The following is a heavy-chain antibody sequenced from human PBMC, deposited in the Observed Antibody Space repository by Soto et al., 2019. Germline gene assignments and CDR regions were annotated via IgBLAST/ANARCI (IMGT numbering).Heavy chain of an antibody. CDR2: INHSGST. D-gene: IGHD6-13*01. V-gene: IGHV4-34*01. J-gene: IGHJ4*02. CDR1: GGSFSGYY. CDR3: ARGRIAARAPVDY. Sequence: SETLSLTCAVYGGSFSGYYWSWIRQPPGKGLEWIGEINHSGSTNYNPSLKSRVTISVDTSKNQFSLKLSSVTAADTAVYYCARGRIAARAPVDYWGQGTLVTVS.